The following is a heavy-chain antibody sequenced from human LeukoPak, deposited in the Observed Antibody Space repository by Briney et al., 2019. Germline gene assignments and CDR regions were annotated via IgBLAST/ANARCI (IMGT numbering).Heavy chain of an antibody. J-gene: IGHJ4*02. CDR1: GFTFTTYA. D-gene: IGHD2-21*02. V-gene: IGHV3-23*01. CDR3: AKCMSGSGVCLNFDS. CDR2: ISSGDRST. Sequence: QPGGSLRLSCEASGFTFTTYAMSWVRQAPGKGLQWVSGISSGDRSTYYTDSVKGRFTISRDNSKNTLYLQINSLRAEDTAVYYCAKCMSGSGVCLNFDSWGQGILVTVSS.